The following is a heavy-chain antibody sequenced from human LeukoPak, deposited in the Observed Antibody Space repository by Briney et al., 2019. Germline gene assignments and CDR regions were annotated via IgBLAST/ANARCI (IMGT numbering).Heavy chain of an antibody. CDR3: ARGLGSSWFPRPY. D-gene: IGHD6-13*01. CDR1: GFTFSSYW. V-gene: IGHV3-74*01. J-gene: IGHJ4*02. Sequence: GRSLRLSCAASGFTFSSYWMHWVRQAPGKGLVWVSRINSDGSSTSYADSVKGRFTISRDSAKNTLYLQMNSLRAEDTAVYYCARGLGSSWFPRPYWGQGTLVTVSS. CDR2: INSDGSST.